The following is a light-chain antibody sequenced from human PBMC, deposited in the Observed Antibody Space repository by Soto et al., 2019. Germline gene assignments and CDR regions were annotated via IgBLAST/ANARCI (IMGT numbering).Light chain of an antibody. CDR3: QQRSNWLIY. CDR1: QSVSSY. Sequence: EIVLTQSPAPLPLSPGERATLSCRPSQSVSSYLAWYQQKPGQAPRLLIYDGSNRAAGIPSRLSGSGYGTDFTLTISGLEHEDFAVYYCQQRSNWLIYVGPVTKGDIK. J-gene: IGKJ3*01. V-gene: IGKV3-11*01. CDR2: DGS.